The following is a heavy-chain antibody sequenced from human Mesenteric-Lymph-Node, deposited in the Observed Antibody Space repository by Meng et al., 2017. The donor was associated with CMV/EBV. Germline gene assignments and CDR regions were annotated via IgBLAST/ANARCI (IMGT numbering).Heavy chain of an antibody. CDR1: GFTFSNYA. V-gene: IGHV3-23*03. CDR2: ISSGGSPT. CDR3: AKGSRAYGYYFDY. J-gene: IGHJ4*02. D-gene: IGHD3-16*01. Sequence: GGSLRLSCAASGFTFSNYAMIWVRQAPGKGLESVSVISSGGSPTYYADSVKGRFTVSRDNSNNTLYLEMNSLSAEDTALYFCAKGSRAYGYYFDYWGQGTLVTVSS.